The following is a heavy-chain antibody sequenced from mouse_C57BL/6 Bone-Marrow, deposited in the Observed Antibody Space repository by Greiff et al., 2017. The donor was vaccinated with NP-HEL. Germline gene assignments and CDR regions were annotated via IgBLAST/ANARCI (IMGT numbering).Heavy chain of an antibody. Sequence: EVHLVESGPGLVKPSQSLSLTCSVTGYSITSGYYWNWIRQFPGNKLEWMGYISYDGSNNYNPSLKNRISITRDTSKNQFFLKLNSVTTEDTATYYCAREGYYGSSPLDYWGQGTTLTVSS. CDR2: ISYDGSN. D-gene: IGHD1-1*01. J-gene: IGHJ2*01. V-gene: IGHV3-6*01. CDR3: AREGYYGSSPLDY. CDR1: GYSITSGYY.